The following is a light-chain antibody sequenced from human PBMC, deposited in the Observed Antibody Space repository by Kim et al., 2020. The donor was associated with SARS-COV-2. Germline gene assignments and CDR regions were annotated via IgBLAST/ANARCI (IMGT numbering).Light chain of an antibody. CDR1: QSVSTN. CDR2: DAS. CDR3: QQSNGWPPWT. V-gene: IGKV3-15*01. J-gene: IGKJ1*01. Sequence: EIVMTQSPATLSVSPGERATLSCRASQSVSTNLAWYQQKPGQPPRLLIYDASTRATGIPARFSGSGSGTDFTLTISSLQSEDFAVYYCQQSNGWPPWTFGQGTKVDIK.